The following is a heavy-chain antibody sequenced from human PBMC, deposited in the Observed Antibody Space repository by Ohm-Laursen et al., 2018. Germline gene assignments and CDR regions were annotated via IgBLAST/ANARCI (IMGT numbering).Heavy chain of an antibody. D-gene: IGHD2/OR15-2a*01. V-gene: IGHV3-48*01. CDR2: ISTGGDRV. CDR1: GFSFGDYS. CDR3: AKVGRLYYFDY. Sequence: GSLRLSCTASGFSFGDYSMNWVRQAPGKGLEWIAYISTGGDRVDYADSVKGRFTISRDNANNLLYLQMTNLRAADTAVYHCAKVGRLYYFDYWGQGTRVTVSS. J-gene: IGHJ4*02.